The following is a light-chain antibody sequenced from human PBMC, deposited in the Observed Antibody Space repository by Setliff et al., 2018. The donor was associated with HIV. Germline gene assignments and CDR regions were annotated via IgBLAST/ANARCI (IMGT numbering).Light chain of an antibody. Sequence: QSVLAQPASVSGSPGQSITISCIGTGRDIGGYNYVSWYQQHPGKAPKLIIYGVTKRSSGVSNRFSGSKAGTTASLTISRLQAEDEADYYCSSYTSTSAYVFGTGTKVTV. CDR2: GVT. J-gene: IGLJ1*01. V-gene: IGLV2-14*03. CDR3: SSYTSTSAYV. CDR1: GRDIGGYNY.